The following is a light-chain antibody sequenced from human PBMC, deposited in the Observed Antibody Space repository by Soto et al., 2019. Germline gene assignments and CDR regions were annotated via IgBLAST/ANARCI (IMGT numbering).Light chain of an antibody. Sequence: QSALTQPRSVSGSPGQSVTISCTGTSSDVGGYNYVSWYQQHPGKAPKDMIYDVSERPSGVPDRFSDSKSGNTSSLTISGLHAEGEADYYCCSYAGSPRDVFGTGTQLTVL. J-gene: IGLJ1*01. V-gene: IGLV2-11*01. CDR2: DVS. CDR1: SSDVGGYNY. CDR3: CSYAGSPRDV.